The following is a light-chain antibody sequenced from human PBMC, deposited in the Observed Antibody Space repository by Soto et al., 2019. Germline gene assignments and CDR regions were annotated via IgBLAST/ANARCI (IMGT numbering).Light chain of an antibody. Sequence: QSALTQPASVSGSPGQSITISCTGTSSDVGSYNLVSWYQQHPGKAPKLMIYEGSKRPSGVSNRFSGSKSGNTASLTISGLQAEHEADYYCCSYAGSSTFEGVVFGGGTKVTVL. CDR1: SSDVGSYNL. CDR2: EGS. CDR3: CSYAGSSTFEGVV. J-gene: IGLJ2*01. V-gene: IGLV2-23*03.